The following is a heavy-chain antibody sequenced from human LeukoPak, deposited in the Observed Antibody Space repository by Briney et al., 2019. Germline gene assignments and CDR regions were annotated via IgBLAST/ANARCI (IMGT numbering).Heavy chain of an antibody. D-gene: IGHD1-26*01. Sequence: GSLRLSCAASGFTFSSSAMHWVRQAPGKGLEWVAFISYDGSTKYYADSVKGRFTISRDNSKNTLYLQMNSLRVEDTAAYYCARVGGVTPFFYFDFWGQGTLVTVSS. V-gene: IGHV3-30*04. J-gene: IGHJ4*02. CDR3: ARVGGVTPFFYFDF. CDR1: GFTFSSSA. CDR2: ISYDGSTK.